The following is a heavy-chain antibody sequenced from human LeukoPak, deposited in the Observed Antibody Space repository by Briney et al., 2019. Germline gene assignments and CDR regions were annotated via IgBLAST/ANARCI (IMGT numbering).Heavy chain of an antibody. D-gene: IGHD5-12*01. Sequence: SQTLSLTCTVSGGSISSGSYYWSWIRQPAGKGLEWIGRIYTSGSTNYNPSLKSRVTISVDTSKNQFSLKLSSVTAADTAVYYCARAKGYSGFRWFDPWGQGTLVTVSS. V-gene: IGHV4-61*02. CDR3: ARAKGYSGFRWFDP. J-gene: IGHJ5*02. CDR1: GGSISSGSYY. CDR2: IYTSGST.